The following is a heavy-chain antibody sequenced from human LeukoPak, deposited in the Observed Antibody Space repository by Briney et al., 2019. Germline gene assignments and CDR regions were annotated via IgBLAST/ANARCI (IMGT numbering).Heavy chain of an antibody. J-gene: IGHJ4*02. Sequence: GGSLRLSCVASGFTFSDHYMDWVRQAPGKGLEWVGRSRNRVNAYSTVYAAPVKSRFTISRDDSGNSLYLQMNSLRAEDTAVYYCARGILLGGEADALRGYWGQGTLVTVSS. V-gene: IGHV3-72*01. D-gene: IGHD2-21*01. CDR3: ARGILLGGEADALRGY. CDR2: SRNRVNAYST. CDR1: GFTFSDHY.